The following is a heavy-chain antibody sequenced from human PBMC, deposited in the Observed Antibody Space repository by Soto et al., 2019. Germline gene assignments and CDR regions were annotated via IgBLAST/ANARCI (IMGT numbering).Heavy chain of an antibody. CDR1: GFTFSSYA. V-gene: IGHV3-30-3*01. CDR2: ISYDGSNK. CDR3: ARVELGSSWYTAGYYYYGMDV. D-gene: IGHD6-13*01. J-gene: IGHJ6*02. Sequence: PGGSLRLSCAASGFTFSSYAMHWVRQAPGKGLEWVAVISYDGSNKYYADSVKGRFTISRDNSKNTLYLQMNSLRAEDTAVYYCARVELGSSWYTAGYYYYGMDVWGQGTTVTVSS.